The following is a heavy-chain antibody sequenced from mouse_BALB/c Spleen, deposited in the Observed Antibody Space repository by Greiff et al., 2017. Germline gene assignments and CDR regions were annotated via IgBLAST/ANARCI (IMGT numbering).Heavy chain of an antibody. CDR1: GYTFTDYW. V-gene: IGHV1-69*01. Sequence: QVQLQQPGAELVMPGASVKMSCKASGYTFTDYWMHWVKQRPGQGLEWIGAIDTSDSYTSYNQKFKGKATLTVDESSSTAHMELRSLASEDSAVYYCARDDYDPAWFAYWGQGTLVTVSA. CDR2: IDTSDSYT. J-gene: IGHJ3*01. CDR3: ARDDYDPAWFAY. D-gene: IGHD2-4*01.